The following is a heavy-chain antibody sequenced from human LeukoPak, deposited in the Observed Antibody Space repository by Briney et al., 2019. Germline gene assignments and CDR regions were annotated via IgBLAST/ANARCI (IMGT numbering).Heavy chain of an antibody. V-gene: IGHV4-31*03. D-gene: IGHD3-10*01. J-gene: IGHJ4*02. CDR2: IYYSGST. Sequence: PSETLSLTCTVSGGSISSGVYYWSWIRQHPGKGLEWIGYIYYSGSTYYNPSLKSRVTISVDTSKNQFSLKLSSVTAADTAVYYCAREIRGTYYYGSDFDYWGQGTLVTVSS. CDR3: AREIRGTYYYGSDFDY. CDR1: GGSISSGVYY.